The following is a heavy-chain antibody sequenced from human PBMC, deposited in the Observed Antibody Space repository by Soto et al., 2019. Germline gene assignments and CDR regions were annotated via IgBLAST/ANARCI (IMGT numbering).Heavy chain of an antibody. CDR1: GGSISSGDYY. D-gene: IGHD1-26*01. J-gene: IGHJ4*02. V-gene: IGHV4-30-4*01. CDR2: IYYSGRT. CDR3: ARAGNSGSQSFDY. Sequence: QVQLQESGPGLVKPSQTLSLTCTVSGGSISSGDYYWSWIRQPPGTGLEWIGYIYYSGRTYYNPSLKIRVTISVDTSKNQFSLKLSSVTAADTAVYYCARAGNSGSQSFDYWGQGTLVTVSS.